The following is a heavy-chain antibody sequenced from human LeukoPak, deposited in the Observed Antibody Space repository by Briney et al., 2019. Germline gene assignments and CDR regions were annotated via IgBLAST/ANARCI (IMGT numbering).Heavy chain of an antibody. CDR1: GGSICTYY. J-gene: IGHJ6*03. CDR3: GRHIGGGIEDMDV. CDR2: IYVGGH. D-gene: IGHD3-16*02. Sequence: PSETLSLTCTVSGGSICTYYWSWVRQSPGKGLEWIGYIYVGGHRYNPYLQSRVTISVRTSRNQFFLKMGSVTAADTAGNYCGRHIGGGIEDMDVWGKGTKVTVSS. V-gene: IGHV4-59*08.